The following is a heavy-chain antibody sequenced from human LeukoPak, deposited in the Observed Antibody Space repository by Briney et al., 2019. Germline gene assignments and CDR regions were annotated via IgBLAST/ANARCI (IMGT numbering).Heavy chain of an antibody. J-gene: IGHJ4*02. Sequence: GRSLRLSCAASGFTFSSYAMHWVRQAPGKGLEWVAVISYDGSNKYYADSVKGRFTISRDNSKNTLYLQMNSLRAEDTAVYYCASPPGYCSSTSCSYYFDYWGQGTLVTVPS. CDR1: GFTFSSYA. V-gene: IGHV3-30-3*01. D-gene: IGHD2-2*01. CDR3: ASPPGYCSSTSCSYYFDY. CDR2: ISYDGSNK.